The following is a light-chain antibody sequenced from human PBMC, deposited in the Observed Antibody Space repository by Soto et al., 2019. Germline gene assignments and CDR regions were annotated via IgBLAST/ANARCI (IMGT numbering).Light chain of an antibody. J-gene: IGLJ1*01. Sequence: QSALTQPPSASGSPGQSVTISCTGTSSDVGGYNFVSWYQQHAGKVPRLMIYEVNKRPSGVPDRFSGSKSGNTASLTVSGLQPEDEADYYCSSYAGTSYGFGTGTKVTVL. CDR3: SSYAGTSYG. CDR2: EVN. V-gene: IGLV2-8*01. CDR1: SSDVGGYNF.